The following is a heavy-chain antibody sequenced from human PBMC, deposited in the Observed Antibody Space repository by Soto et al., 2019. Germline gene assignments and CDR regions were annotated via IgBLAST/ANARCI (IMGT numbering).Heavy chain of an antibody. Sequence: GGSLRLSCAASGFTFSSYAMSWVRQAPGKGLEWVSAISGSGGSTYYADSVKGRFTISRDNSKNTLYLQMNSLRAEDMAVYYCAKDPYYYDSSGYHGYDYWGQGTLVTVSS. CDR1: GFTFSSYA. J-gene: IGHJ4*02. CDR2: ISGSGGST. CDR3: AKDPYYYDSSGYHGYDY. D-gene: IGHD3-22*01. V-gene: IGHV3-23*01.